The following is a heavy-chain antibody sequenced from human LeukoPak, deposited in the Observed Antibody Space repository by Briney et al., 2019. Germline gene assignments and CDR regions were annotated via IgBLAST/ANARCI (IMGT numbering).Heavy chain of an antibody. J-gene: IGHJ4*02. CDR2: IYYSGST. V-gene: IGHV4-39*01. D-gene: IGHD5-24*01. Sequence: SETLSLTCTVSGGSISSSSYYCGWIRQPPGKGLEWIGRIYYSGSTYYNPPLKSRVTMSVDTSKNQFSLKLSSVTAADTAVYYCASHPSRGDTYFDYWGQGTLVTVSS. CDR3: ASHPSRGDTYFDY. CDR1: GGSISSSSYY.